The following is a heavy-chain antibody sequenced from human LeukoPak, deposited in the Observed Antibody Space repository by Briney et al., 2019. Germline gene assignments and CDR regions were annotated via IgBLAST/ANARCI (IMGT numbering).Heavy chain of an antibody. Sequence: ASVKVSCKASGYTFTGYHMHWVRQAPGQGLEWMGRINPNSGDTNYAQKFQGRVTMTRDTSISTAYMELSRLRSDDTAVYYCARDLDSSGYYYYYGMDVWGQGTTVTVSS. J-gene: IGHJ6*02. V-gene: IGHV1-2*06. CDR3: ARDLDSSGYYYYYGMDV. CDR2: INPNSGDT. CDR1: GYTFTGYH. D-gene: IGHD3-22*01.